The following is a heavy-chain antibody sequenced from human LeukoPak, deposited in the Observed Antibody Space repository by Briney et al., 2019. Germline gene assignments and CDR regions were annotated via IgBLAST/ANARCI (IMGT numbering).Heavy chain of an antibody. CDR3: VKVGT. V-gene: IGHV3-30*02. Sequence: GGSLRLSCAASGFTFSSYGMHWVRQSPGKGLDWVAFIRNDGNKKNYAESVKGRFTISRDNSKNTLYLQMDSLSAEDTAVYYCVKVGTWGQGTLVTVSS. CDR2: IRNDGNKK. J-gene: IGHJ4*02. D-gene: IGHD1-1*01. CDR1: GFTFSSYG.